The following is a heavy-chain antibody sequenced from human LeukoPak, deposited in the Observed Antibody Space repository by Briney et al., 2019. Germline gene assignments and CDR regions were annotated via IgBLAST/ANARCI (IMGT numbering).Heavy chain of an antibody. CDR1: GFTFSAYA. D-gene: IGHD1-26*01. CDR3: AKGGIVGVFFDY. V-gene: IGHV3-23*01. CDR2: ISGSGGST. Sequence: GGSLRLSCTASGFTFSAYAMSWVRQAPGKGLEWVSAISGSGGSTYYADSVKGRFTISRDNSKNTLYLQMNSLRAEDTAVYYCAKGGIVGVFFDYWGQGTLVTVSS. J-gene: IGHJ4*02.